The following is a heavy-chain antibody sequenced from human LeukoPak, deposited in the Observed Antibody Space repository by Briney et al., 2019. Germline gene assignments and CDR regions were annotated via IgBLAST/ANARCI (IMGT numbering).Heavy chain of an antibody. V-gene: IGHV4-34*01. CDR2: INHSGNT. Sequence: PSETLSLTCAVYGGSFSGYYWTWIRQPPGKGLEWIGEINHSGNTNYNPSLKSRVTISVETSKNQFSLKLGSVTAADTAVYYCARWRYCNSASCYVGMDVWGKGITVIVSS. CDR3: ARWRYCNSASCYVGMDV. CDR1: GGSFSGYY. D-gene: IGHD2-2*01. J-gene: IGHJ6*04.